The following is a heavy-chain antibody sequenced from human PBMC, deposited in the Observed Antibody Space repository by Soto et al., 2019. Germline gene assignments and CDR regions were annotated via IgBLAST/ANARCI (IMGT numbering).Heavy chain of an antibody. J-gene: IGHJ6*02. CDR2: ISAYNGNT. CDR3: ARRLIEVNMVRGVLNYCTDG. V-gene: IGHV1-18*04. D-gene: IGHD3-10*01. CDR1: GYTFTSYG. Sequence: GASVKVSCKASGYTFTSYGISWVRQAPGQGLEWMGWISAYNGNTNYAQKLQGRVTMTTDTSTSTAYMELRRLRSDDTAVYYCARRLIEVNMVRGVLNYCTDGSGQGSTVTAS.